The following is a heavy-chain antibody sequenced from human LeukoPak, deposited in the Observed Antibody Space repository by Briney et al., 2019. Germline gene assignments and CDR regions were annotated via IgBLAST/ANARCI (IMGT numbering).Heavy chain of an antibody. J-gene: IGHJ4*02. D-gene: IGHD2-2*01. CDR3: AKAPTWTSTAAPDY. CDR1: GFTFSSYG. V-gene: IGHV3-30*18. CDR2: ISYDGSNK. Sequence: GRSLRLSCAASGFTFSSYGMHWVRQAPGKGLEWVAVISYDGSNKYYADSVKGRFTISRDNSKNTLYLQMNSLRAEDTAVCYCAKAPTWTSTAAPDYWGQGTLVTVSS.